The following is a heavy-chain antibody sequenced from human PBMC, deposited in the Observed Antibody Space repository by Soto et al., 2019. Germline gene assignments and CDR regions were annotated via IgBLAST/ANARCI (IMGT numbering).Heavy chain of an antibody. J-gene: IGHJ6*02. CDR1: GGYFSGSY. CDR3: AARGYSRLYYYYYYGMDV. D-gene: IGHD5-18*01. CDR2: INHSGST. Sequence: PSETLSLTCAVYGGYFSGSYLSWIRQPPGKGLEWIGEINHSGSTNYNPSLKSRVTISVDTSKNQFSLKLSSVTAADTAVYYCAARGYSRLYYYYYYGMDVWGQGTTVNVSS. V-gene: IGHV4-34*01.